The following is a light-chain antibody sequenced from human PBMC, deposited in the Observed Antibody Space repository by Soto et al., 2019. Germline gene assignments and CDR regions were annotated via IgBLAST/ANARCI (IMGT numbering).Light chain of an antibody. CDR1: QGISNY. J-gene: IGKJ1*01. CDR3: QRSNDGST. Sequence: DIQMTQSPSSLSASVGDRVTITCRASQGISNYLAWYQQKPGRVPTLLISAAATLQSGVPSRFSGSGSGTQFTITITSLQPEDVATYYCQRSNDGSTFGHGTKVEI. V-gene: IGKV1-27*01. CDR2: AAA.